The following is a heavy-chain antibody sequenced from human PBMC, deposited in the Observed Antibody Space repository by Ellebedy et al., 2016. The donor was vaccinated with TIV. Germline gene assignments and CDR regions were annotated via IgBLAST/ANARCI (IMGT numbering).Heavy chain of an antibody. J-gene: IGHJ4*02. CDR3: ARLGYRSSWFDC. CDR2: IRGTGGST. D-gene: IGHD6-13*01. Sequence: PGGSLRLSCAASTFTLNTYAMSWVRQAPGNALDCVSSIRGTGGSTWYADSVQGRFTISRDNSKNPLSLQLTSLGADDTAVYYCARLGYRSSWFDCWGQGALVTVSS. V-gene: IGHV3-23*01. CDR1: TFTLNTYA.